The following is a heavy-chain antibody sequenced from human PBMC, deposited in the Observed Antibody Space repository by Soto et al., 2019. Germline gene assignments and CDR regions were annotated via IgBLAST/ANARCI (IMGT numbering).Heavy chain of an antibody. Sequence: PSETLSLTCAVSGGSISSSNWWSWVRQPPGKGLEWIGEIYHSGSTNYNPSLKSRVTISVDKSKNQFSLKLSSVTAADTAVYYCARVGVGSLAVARNRVFDYWGQGTLVTVSS. D-gene: IGHD6-19*01. J-gene: IGHJ4*02. V-gene: IGHV4-4*02. CDR3: ARVGVGSLAVARNRVFDY. CDR2: IYHSGST. CDR1: GGSISSSNW.